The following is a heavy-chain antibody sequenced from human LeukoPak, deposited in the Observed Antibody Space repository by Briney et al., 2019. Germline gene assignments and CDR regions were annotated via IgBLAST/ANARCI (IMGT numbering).Heavy chain of an antibody. V-gene: IGHV6-1*01. CDR1: GDSVSSNSAA. Sequence: SQTLSLTCAISGDSVSSNSAAWNWIRQSPSRGLEWLGRTYYRSKWYNDYAVSVKGRIAINPDTSKNQFSLQLNSVAPEDTAVYYCARAKGRSPLFDYWGQGTLVTVSS. D-gene: IGHD6-13*01. J-gene: IGHJ4*02. CDR2: TYYRSKWYN. CDR3: ARAKGRSPLFDY.